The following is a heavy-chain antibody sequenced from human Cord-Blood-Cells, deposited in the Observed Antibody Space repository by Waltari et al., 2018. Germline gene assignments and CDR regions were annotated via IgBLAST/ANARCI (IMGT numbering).Heavy chain of an antibody. CDR2: VDPEDGET. Sequence: EVQLVQSGAEVKKPGATVQISCKVSGYTFTDYYMQWVQQAPGKGLEWLGLVDPEDGETIYAEKFQGRVTITADTSTDTAYMELSSLRSEDTAVYYCARLTRIAAAGTNWFDPWGQGTLVTVSS. CDR3: ARLTRIAAAGTNWFDP. CDR1: GYTFTDYY. V-gene: IGHV1-69-2*01. J-gene: IGHJ5*02. D-gene: IGHD6-13*01.